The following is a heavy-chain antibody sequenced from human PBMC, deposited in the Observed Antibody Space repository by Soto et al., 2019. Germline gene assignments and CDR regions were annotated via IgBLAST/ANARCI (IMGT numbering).Heavy chain of an antibody. V-gene: IGHV3-23*01. J-gene: IGHJ5*02. D-gene: IGHD2-15*01. CDR3: AKGGDIVVVVAANNWFDP. Sequence: PGGSLRLSCAASGFTFSSYAMSWVRQAPGKGLEWVSAISGSGGSTYYADSVKGRLTISRDNSKNTLCLQMNSLRAEDTAVYYCAKGGDIVVVVAANNWFDPWGQGTLVTVSS. CDR1: GFTFSSYA. CDR2: ISGSGGST.